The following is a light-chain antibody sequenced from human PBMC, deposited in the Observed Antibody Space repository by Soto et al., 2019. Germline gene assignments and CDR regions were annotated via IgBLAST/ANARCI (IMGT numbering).Light chain of an antibody. CDR1: QTVLYYANNKNY. V-gene: IGKV4-1*01. J-gene: IGKJ2*01. Sequence: NVMTQSPDILTVSLGERATISCKSSQTVLYYANNKNYLAWYQHKPGQPPKLLISWASTRESGVPDRFSGSGSVTDFNITISSLQVEDVAVYYCHQYFSAPYSFGQGTKVEVQ. CDR3: HQYFSAPYS. CDR2: WAS.